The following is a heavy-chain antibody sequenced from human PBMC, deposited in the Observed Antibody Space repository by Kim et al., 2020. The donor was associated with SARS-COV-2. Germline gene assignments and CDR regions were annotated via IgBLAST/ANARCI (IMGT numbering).Heavy chain of an antibody. CDR1: GYTLTSYY. CDR3: ARGYGSGSWYYFDY. J-gene: IGHJ4*02. Sequence: ASVKVSCKASGYTLTSYYIHWVRQAPGQGLEWMGVINPSGGGTTYAQNFQGRVTMTRDTSTSTVYMELSSLTSEDTAVYYCARGYGSGSWYYFDYWGQGTLVTVSS. V-gene: IGHV1-46*01. D-gene: IGHD3-10*01. CDR2: INPSGGGT.